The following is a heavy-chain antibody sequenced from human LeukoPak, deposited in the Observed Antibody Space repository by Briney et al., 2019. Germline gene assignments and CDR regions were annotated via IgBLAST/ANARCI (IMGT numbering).Heavy chain of an antibody. CDR3: ARDKHAAAYSGSLFDY. CDR1: GFTFSTYW. V-gene: IGHV3-7*01. D-gene: IGHD5-12*01. Sequence: GGSLRLSWAASGFTFSTYWMSWVRQAPGKGLEWVANIKQDGSEKYYVDSVKGRFTISRDNAKNSLYLQMNSLRAEDTAVYYCARDKHAAAYSGSLFDYWGQGTLVTVSS. CDR2: IKQDGSEK. J-gene: IGHJ4*02.